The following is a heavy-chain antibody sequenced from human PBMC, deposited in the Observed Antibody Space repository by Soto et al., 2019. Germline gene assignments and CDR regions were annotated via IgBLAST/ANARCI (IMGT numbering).Heavy chain of an antibody. Sequence: ASVKVSCKASGYTFTGYYMHWVRQAPGQGLEWMGWINPNSGGTNYAQKFQGWVTMTRDTSISTAYMELSRLRSDDTAVYYCARSPRIATRPMHFDYWGQGTLVTVSS. J-gene: IGHJ4*02. CDR3: ARSPRIATRPMHFDY. V-gene: IGHV1-2*04. CDR1: GYTFTGYY. D-gene: IGHD6-6*01. CDR2: INPNSGGT.